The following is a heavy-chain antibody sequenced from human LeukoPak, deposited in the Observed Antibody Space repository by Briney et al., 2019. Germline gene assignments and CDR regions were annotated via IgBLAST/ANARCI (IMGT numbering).Heavy chain of an antibody. D-gene: IGHD5-24*01. CDR2: ISYDGSNK. CDR1: GFTVSSNY. J-gene: IGHJ4*02. CDR3: MATIVY. Sequence: PGGSLRLSCAASGFTVSSNYMSWVRQAPGKGLEWVAVISYDGSNKYYADSVKGRFTISRDNSKNTLYLQMNSLRAEDTAVYYCMATIVYWGQGTLVTVSS. V-gene: IGHV3-30-3*01.